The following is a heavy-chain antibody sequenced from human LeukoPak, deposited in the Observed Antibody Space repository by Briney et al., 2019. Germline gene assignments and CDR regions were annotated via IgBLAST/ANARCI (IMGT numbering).Heavy chain of an antibody. V-gene: IGHV4-34*01. CDR2: VNHSGRT. D-gene: IGHD2-15*01. CDR1: GGSFSGYY. Sequence: SETLSLICAVYGGSFSGYYWSWIRQPPGKGREWSGEVNHSGRTNYNPSLKSRVTISVDTSKSQFALKLSSVTAADTAVYYCARDDHATYCSGGSCYSSYYYYGMDVWGQGTTVTVSS. CDR3: ARDDHATYCSGGSCYSSYYYYGMDV. J-gene: IGHJ6*02.